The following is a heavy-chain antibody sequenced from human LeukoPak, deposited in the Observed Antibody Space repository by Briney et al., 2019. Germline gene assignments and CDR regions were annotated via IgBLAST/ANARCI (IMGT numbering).Heavy chain of an antibody. V-gene: IGHV3-7*01. CDR3: ARDGGLSAGRGFHY. CDR2: IKEDGSEK. Sequence: GGSLRLSCAASGFTFSNCLMTWVRQTPGKGREWVANIKEDGSEKYYVDSLKGRFTISRDNAKNSLYLQMNSLRAEDTAVYYCARDGGLSAGRGFHYWGQGPLVTVSS. CDR1: GFTFSNCL. J-gene: IGHJ4*02. D-gene: IGHD2/OR15-2a*01.